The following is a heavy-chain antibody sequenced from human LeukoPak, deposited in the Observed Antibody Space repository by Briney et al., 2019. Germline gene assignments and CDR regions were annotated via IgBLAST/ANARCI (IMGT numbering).Heavy chain of an antibody. J-gene: IGHJ6*02. CDR3: ARRRQAPSYGMDV. CDR1: GYTFTSYG. Sequence: GASVKVSCKASGYTFTSYGISWVRQAPGQGLEWMGWISAYNGNTNYAQKLQGRVTMTRDTSISTAYMELSRLRSDDTAVYYCARRRQAPSYGMDVWGQGTTVTVSS. CDR2: ISAYNGNT. V-gene: IGHV1-18*01.